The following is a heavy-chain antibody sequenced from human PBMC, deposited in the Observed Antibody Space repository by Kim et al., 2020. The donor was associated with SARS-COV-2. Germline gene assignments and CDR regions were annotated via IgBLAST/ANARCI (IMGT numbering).Heavy chain of an antibody. V-gene: IGHV1-18*01. CDR3: AREEWQLQGGASA. J-gene: IGHJ4*02. D-gene: IGHD2-15*01. Sequence: YAQKLQGRVTMTTDTSTSTAYMELRSLRADDTAVYYCAREEWQLQGGASAWGQGTLVTVSS.